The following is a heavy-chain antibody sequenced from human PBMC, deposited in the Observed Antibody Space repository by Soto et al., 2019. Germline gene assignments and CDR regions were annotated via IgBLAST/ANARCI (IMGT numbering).Heavy chain of an antibody. V-gene: IGHV3-21*01. CDR2: ISSSSSYI. D-gene: IGHD3-3*01. CDR1: GFTFSSYS. CDR3: ARGTLTIFGVVTSPNWFDP. Sequence: GGSLRLSCAASGFTFSSYSMNWVRQAPGKGLEWVSSISSSSSYIYYADSVKGRFTISRDNAKNSLYLQMNSLRAEDTAVYYCARGTLTIFGVVTSPNWFDPWGQGTLVTVSS. J-gene: IGHJ5*02.